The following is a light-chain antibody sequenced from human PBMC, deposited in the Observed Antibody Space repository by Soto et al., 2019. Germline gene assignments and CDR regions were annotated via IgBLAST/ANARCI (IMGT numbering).Light chain of an antibody. CDR3: QQYGSSLIT. V-gene: IGKV3-15*01. Sequence: EIVMTQSPATLSVSPGERATLSCRASQSVSSNLAWYQQKPGQAPRLLIYGASTRATGIPARFSGSGSGTDFTLTISRLEPEDFAVYYCQQYGSSLITVGQGTRLEIK. CDR1: QSVSSN. CDR2: GAS. J-gene: IGKJ5*01.